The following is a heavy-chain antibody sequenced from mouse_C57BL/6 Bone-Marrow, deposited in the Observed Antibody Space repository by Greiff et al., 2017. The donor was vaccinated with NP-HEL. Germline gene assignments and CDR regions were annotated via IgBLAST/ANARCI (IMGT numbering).Heavy chain of an antibody. V-gene: IGHV1-64*01. CDR3: ARSGNYYGSSSFDY. D-gene: IGHD1-1*01. CDR1: GYTFTSYW. Sequence: QVQLQQPGAELVKPGASVKLSCKASGYTFTSYWMHWVKQRPGQGLEWIGMIHPNSGSTNYNETFKSKATLTVDKSSSTAYMQLSSLTSEDSAVYYCARSGNYYGSSSFDYWGQGTTLTVSS. J-gene: IGHJ2*01. CDR2: IHPNSGST.